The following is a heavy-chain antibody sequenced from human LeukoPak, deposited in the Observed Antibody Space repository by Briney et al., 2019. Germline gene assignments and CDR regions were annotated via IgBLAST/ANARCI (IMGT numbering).Heavy chain of an antibody. CDR3: ARVAAGTSPLGY. CDR2: IIPIFGTA. Sequence: SVKVSCKASGGTFSSYVISWVRQAPGQGLEWMGGIIPIFGTANYAQKFQGRVTTTTDESTSTAYMELSSLRSEDTAVYYCARVAAGTSPLGYWGQGTLVTVSS. V-gene: IGHV1-69*05. J-gene: IGHJ4*02. D-gene: IGHD6-13*01. CDR1: GGTFSSYV.